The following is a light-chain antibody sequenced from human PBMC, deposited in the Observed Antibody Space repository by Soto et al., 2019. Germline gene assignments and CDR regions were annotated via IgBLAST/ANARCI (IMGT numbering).Light chain of an antibody. CDR1: QSISSF. CDR2: DAS. J-gene: IGKJ2*01. V-gene: IGKV3-11*01. CDR3: QQRSNWPPKYT. Sequence: EIVLTQSPATLSLSPGERATLSCRASQSISSFLAWYQQKPVQAPRLLIYDASNRATGIPVRFSGSGSGTDFTLTSTSLEPEDFAVYSCQQRSNWPPKYTFGQGTKLEIK.